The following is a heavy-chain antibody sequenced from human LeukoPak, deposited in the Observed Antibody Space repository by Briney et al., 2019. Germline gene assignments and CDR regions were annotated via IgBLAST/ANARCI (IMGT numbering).Heavy chain of an antibody. Sequence: VASVKLSCKASGYTFSDYYMHWVRQAPGQGLQWVGRINPNSGDTHYAQMFQGRVTMTRDTSINTAYMELRRVRSDDTAVYYCAKSAQYSSAWFTGSFDYWGQGTLVTVSS. V-gene: IGHV1-2*02. D-gene: IGHD6-13*01. J-gene: IGHJ4*02. CDR2: INPNSGDT. CDR3: AKSAQYSSAWFTGSFDY. CDR1: GYTFSDYY.